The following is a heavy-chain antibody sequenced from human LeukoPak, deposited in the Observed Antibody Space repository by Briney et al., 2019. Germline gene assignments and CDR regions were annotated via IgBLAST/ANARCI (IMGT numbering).Heavy chain of an antibody. CDR1: GGSISPYY. J-gene: IGHJ5*02. CDR3: AQDVPIERVPGVGPGS. V-gene: IGHV4-59*01. D-gene: IGHD2-8*01. CDR2: IYYSGST. Sequence: PSETLSLTCTVSGGSISPYYWSWMRQPPGKGLEWIAYIYYSGSTNYNPSLKSRVSISVDTSKNQFSLKLNSVTAADTAVYYCAQDVPIERVPGVGPGSWGQGTLVTVSS.